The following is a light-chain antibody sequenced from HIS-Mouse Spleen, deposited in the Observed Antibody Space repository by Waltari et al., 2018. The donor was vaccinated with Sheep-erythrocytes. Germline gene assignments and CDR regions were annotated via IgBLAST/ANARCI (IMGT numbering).Light chain of an antibody. CDR2: EGS. J-gene: IGLJ3*02. CDR1: SRDAGRYNL. CDR3: CSYAGSSTPWV. Sequence: QSALTQPAPVSGSPGQSITIPCTGTSRDAGRYNLVSWYQRHPGKAPKLMIYEGSKRPSWVSNRFSGSKSGNTASLTISGLQAEDEADYYCCSYAGSSTPWVFGGGTKLTVL. V-gene: IGLV2-23*01.